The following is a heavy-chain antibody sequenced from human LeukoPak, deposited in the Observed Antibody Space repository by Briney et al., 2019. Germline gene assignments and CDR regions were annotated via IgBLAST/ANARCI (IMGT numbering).Heavy chain of an antibody. CDR3: AREVGQLAGPGYFDY. D-gene: IGHD6-6*01. CDR1: GFTFSSYS. CDR2: ISSSSSYI. V-gene: IGHV3-21*01. Sequence: GGSLRLSCAASGFTFSSYSMNWVRQAPGKGLEWVSSISSSSSYIYYADSVKGRFTISRDNAKNSLYLQMNSLRAEDTAVYYCAREVGQLAGPGYFDYWGQGALVTVSS. J-gene: IGHJ4*02.